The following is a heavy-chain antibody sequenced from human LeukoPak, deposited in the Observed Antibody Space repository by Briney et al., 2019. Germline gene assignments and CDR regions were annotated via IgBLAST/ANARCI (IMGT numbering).Heavy chain of an antibody. J-gene: IGHJ5*02. CDR2: IYYSGST. V-gene: IGHV4-39*01. Sequence: PSETLSLTCTVSGGSISSSSYSWGWIRQPPGKGLEWIGSIYYSGSTYYNPSLKSRVTISVDTSKNQFSLKLSSVTAADTAVYYCAGRGRYCSSTSCYKAGWFDPWGQGTLVTVSS. D-gene: IGHD2-2*02. CDR1: GGSISSSSYS. CDR3: AGRGRYCSSTSCYKAGWFDP.